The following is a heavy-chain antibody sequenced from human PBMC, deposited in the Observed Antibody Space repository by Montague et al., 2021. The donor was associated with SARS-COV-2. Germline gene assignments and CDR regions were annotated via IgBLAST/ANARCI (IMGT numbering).Heavy chain of an antibody. J-gene: IGHJ3*02. CDR1: GGSISSTSYY. CDR2: IYYSASS. V-gene: IGHV4-39*01. CDR3: ARHNTGSGNAFDI. Sequence: SETLSLTCTVSGGSISSTSYYWSRKRQGTGQERMWNINIYYSASSNYNLYLQITVTISVDTSKNQLSLRLSSVTAADTAECDCARHNTGSGNAFDIWGQGTMVTVSS. D-gene: IGHD3-10*01.